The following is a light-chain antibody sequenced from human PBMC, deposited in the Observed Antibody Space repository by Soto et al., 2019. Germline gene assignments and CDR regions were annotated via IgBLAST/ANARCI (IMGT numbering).Light chain of an antibody. CDR2: EAS. V-gene: IGKV3-11*01. Sequence: EIVLTQSPATLSLSPGERATLSCRASQTVSSSLAWYQQKPGQAPRLLIYEASNRATGIPARFSGSGSGADFTHTISSLEPEDFALYYCQQHINWPLTFGGGTKVDIK. J-gene: IGKJ4*01. CDR1: QTVSSS. CDR3: QQHINWPLT.